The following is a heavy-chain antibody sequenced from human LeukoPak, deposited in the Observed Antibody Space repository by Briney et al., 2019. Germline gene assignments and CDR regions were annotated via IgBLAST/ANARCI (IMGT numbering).Heavy chain of an antibody. V-gene: IGHV5-51*01. Sequence: AESLKISCRGSGYSFTTYWIGWVRQMPGRSLEWMGIIYPGDSDTRYRPSFQGQVTISADKSISTAYLQWSSLKASDTAMYYCARQFRDSSGYYSYYFDYWGQGTLVTVSS. CDR3: ARQFRDSSGYYSYYFDY. CDR2: IYPGDSDT. CDR1: GYSFTTYW. D-gene: IGHD3-22*01. J-gene: IGHJ4*02.